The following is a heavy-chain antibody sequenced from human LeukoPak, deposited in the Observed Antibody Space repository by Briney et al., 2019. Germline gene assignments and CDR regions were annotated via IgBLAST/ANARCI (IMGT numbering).Heavy chain of an antibody. CDR2: FDPEDGET. D-gene: IGHD3-22*01. J-gene: IGHJ6*02. Sequence: ASVKVSCKVSGYTLTELSMHWVRQAPGKGLEWMGGFDPEDGETIYAQKFQGRVTMTEDTSTDIAYMELSSLRSEDTAVYYCASDSSGYWTEVRIYYYGMDAWGQGTTVTVSS. CDR1: GYTLTELS. CDR3: ASDSSGYWTEVRIYYYGMDA. V-gene: IGHV1-24*01.